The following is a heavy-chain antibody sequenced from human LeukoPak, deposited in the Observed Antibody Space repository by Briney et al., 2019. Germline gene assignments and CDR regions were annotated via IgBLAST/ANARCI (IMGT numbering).Heavy chain of an antibody. V-gene: IGHV4-59*12. CDR2: IYYSGST. CDR1: GGSMNSYY. D-gene: IGHD2-15*01. Sequence: SETLSLTCTVSGGSMNSYYWSWIRQPPGKGLEWIGYIYYSGSTNYNPSLKSRITISVDTSKNQFSLKLSSVTAADTAVYYCARGVVVVVAATPMEDAFDIWGQGTMVTVSS. J-gene: IGHJ3*02. CDR3: ARGVVVVVAATPMEDAFDI.